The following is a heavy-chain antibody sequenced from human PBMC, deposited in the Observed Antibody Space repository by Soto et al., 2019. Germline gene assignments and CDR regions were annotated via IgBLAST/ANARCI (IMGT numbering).Heavy chain of an antibody. J-gene: IGHJ5*02. V-gene: IGHV4-59*01. D-gene: IGHD6-6*01. CDR2: IYNSGST. CDR1: GASISSYY. Sequence: QVQLQESGPGLVKPSETLSLNCNVSGASISSYYWSWIRQPPGKGLEWIGYIYNSGSTNYNPSLKSRVTISVDTSKNQLSLKLNSVTAADTDVYYCARDLAARMVGNWFDPWGRGTLVTVSS. CDR3: ARDLAARMVGNWFDP.